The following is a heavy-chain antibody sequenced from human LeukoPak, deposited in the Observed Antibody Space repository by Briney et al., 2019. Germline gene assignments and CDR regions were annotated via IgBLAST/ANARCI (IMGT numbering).Heavy chain of an antibody. J-gene: IGHJ4*02. CDR3: ARENSGSYREFDY. Sequence: SETLSLTCTVSGGSISSYYWSWIRQPAGKGLEWIGRIYTSGSTNYNASLKSRVSMSVDTSKNQFSPKLSSVTAADMAVFYCARENSGSYREFDYWGRGTLVTVSS. V-gene: IGHV4-4*07. D-gene: IGHD1-26*01. CDR1: GGSISSYY. CDR2: IYTSGST.